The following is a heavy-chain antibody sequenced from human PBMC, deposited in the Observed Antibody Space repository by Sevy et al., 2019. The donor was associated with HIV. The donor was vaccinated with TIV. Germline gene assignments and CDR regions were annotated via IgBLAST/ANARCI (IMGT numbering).Heavy chain of an antibody. CDR2: VKEDGSEK. Sequence: GGSLRLSCAASGFTFSRYWMSWVRQAPGKGLEWVGNVKEDGSEKYYGDSVKGRFTISRDNAKNSLFLQMKSLRAEDTAVYDCARGDYYDRSGFYIDAFDVWGQGTMVTVSS. CDR1: GFTFSRYW. D-gene: IGHD3-22*01. CDR3: ARGDYYDRSGFYIDAFDV. J-gene: IGHJ3*01. V-gene: IGHV3-7*04.